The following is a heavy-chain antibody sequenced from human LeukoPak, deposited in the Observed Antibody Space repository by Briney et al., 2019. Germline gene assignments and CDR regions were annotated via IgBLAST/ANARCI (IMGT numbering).Heavy chain of an antibody. D-gene: IGHD3-16*01. J-gene: IGHJ4*02. CDR2: IHTSGST. Sequence: PSETLSLTCTVSGFSISSGYYWSWIRQPAGKGLEWIGRIHTSGSTNYNPSLKSRVTISVDTSKNQFSLKLSSVTAADTAVYYCVREGGSGYWGQGTLVTVSS. CDR1: GFSISSGYY. CDR3: VREGGSGY. V-gene: IGHV4-61*02.